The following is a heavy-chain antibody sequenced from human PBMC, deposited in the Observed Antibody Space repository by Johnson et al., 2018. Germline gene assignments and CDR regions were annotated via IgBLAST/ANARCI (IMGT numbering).Heavy chain of an antibody. CDR3: ARADNRAYDY. Sequence: QVQLVQSGAEVKKPGASAKISCEASGYTLIDYYIHWLRQAPGQGLEWMGIINPRGGSPSYTQKFQGRATITTDTSPSQVYIELNNLRSGDTAVDFCARADNRAYDYLGQGTLVTVSS. J-gene: IGHJ4*02. D-gene: IGHD3-10*01. V-gene: IGHV1-46*01. CDR2: INPRGGSP. CDR1: GYTLIDYY.